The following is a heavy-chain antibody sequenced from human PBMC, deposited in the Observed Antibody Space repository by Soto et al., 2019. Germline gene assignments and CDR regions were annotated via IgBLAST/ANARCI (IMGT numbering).Heavy chain of an antibody. CDR3: AKDLRPVMVAAPFDY. V-gene: IGHV3-30*18. D-gene: IGHD2-15*01. Sequence: QVQLVESGGGVVQPGRSLRLSCAASGFTFNSYGMHWVRQAPGKGLEWVAIISYDGTNKYYADSVKGRFTISRDNSKNTLYLQMNSLKAEDTAVYYCAKDLRPVMVAAPFDYWGPGTLVTVSS. CDR1: GFTFNSYG. J-gene: IGHJ4*02. CDR2: ISYDGTNK.